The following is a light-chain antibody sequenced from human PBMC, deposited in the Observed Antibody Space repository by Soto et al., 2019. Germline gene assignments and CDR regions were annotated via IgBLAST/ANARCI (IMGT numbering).Light chain of an antibody. V-gene: IGKV3-15*01. J-gene: IGKJ1*01. CDR2: GAS. CDR1: QSVSSN. Sequence: EIVMTQSPVTLSASPGERATLSCRASQSVSSNLAWYQNKTGQAPRLLIYGASTRATGIPARFSGSGSGTDFTLPISSLQSEDFAVYYCQQYNNWPPWTFGQGTKVDIK. CDR3: QQYNNWPPWT.